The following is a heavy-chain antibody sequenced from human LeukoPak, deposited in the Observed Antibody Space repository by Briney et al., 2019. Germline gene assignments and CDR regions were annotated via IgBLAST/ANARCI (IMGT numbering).Heavy chain of an antibody. CDR3: ARLSADYASYWYFDL. J-gene: IGHJ2*01. D-gene: IGHD4-17*01. V-gene: IGHV3-53*01. CDR1: GFTVSSNY. Sequence: GGSLRLSCAASGFTVSSNYMSWVRQAPGKGLEWVSVIYSGGSTYYADSVKGRFTISRDNSKNTLYLQMNSLRAEDTAVYYCARLSADYASYWYFDLWGRGTLVTVSS. CDR2: IYSGGST.